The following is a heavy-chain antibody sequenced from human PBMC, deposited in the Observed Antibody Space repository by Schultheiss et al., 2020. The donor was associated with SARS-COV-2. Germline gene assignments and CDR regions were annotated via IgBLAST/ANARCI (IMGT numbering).Heavy chain of an antibody. CDR1: GDSISSGSYY. Sequence: SETLSLTCIVSGDSISSGSYYWGWIRQPPGKGLEWIGSIYYSGSTYYNPSVKSRVTISIDTSKIQFSLRLSSVTAADTAVYYCARVHYSDSSGYFRPGDAFDSWGQGTMVTVSS. J-gene: IGHJ3*02. V-gene: IGHV4-39*02. D-gene: IGHD3-22*01. CDR2: IYYSGST. CDR3: ARVHYSDSSGYFRPGDAFDS.